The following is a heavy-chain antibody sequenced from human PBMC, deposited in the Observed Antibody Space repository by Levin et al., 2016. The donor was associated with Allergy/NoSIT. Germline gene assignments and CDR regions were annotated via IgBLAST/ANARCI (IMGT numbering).Heavy chain of an antibody. CDR1: GGSFSTYY. V-gene: IGHV4-4*07. D-gene: IGHD7-27*01. CDR2: IYTSGSI. CDR3: ASKNWGSGYFDL. J-gene: IGHJ2*01. Sequence: SETLSLTCTVSGGSFSTYYWSWIRQPAGKGLEWIGHIYTSGSINYNPSLKSRVSMSVDTANNQFSLNLSSVTAADTAVYYCASKNWGSGYFDLWGRGALVTVSS.